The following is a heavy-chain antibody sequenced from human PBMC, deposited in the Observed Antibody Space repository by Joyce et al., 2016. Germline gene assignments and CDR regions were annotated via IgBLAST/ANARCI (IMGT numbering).Heavy chain of an antibody. Sequence: EVQLVESGGGLVKPGGSLRLSCAASGFKFSSDRMSWVRQDQGKGLEWVSCISSSSSYIKYTDSVKGRFTISRDNAKNSLYLQMNSLRVEDTAVYYCARSSYTNGIFDYWGQGTLVTVSS. J-gene: IGHJ4*02. D-gene: IGHD2-8*01. CDR3: ARSSYTNGIFDY. V-gene: IGHV3-21*01. CDR2: ISSSSSYI. CDR1: GFKFSSDR.